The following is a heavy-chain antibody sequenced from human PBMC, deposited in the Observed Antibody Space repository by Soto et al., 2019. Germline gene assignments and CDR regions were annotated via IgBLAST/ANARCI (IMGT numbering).Heavy chain of an antibody. D-gene: IGHD6-6*01. CDR2: IYPGDSDT. V-gene: IGHV5-51*01. Sequence: PGESLKISCKGSGYSFTSYWIGWVRQMPGKDLEWMGIIYPGDSDTRYSPSFQGQVTISADKSISTAYLQWSSLKASDTAMYYCARRASSSSYYYGMDVWGQGTTVTVSS. J-gene: IGHJ6*02. CDR3: ARRASSSSYYYGMDV. CDR1: GYSFTSYW.